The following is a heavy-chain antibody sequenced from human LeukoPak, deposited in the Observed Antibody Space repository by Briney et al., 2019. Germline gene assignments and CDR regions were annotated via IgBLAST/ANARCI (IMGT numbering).Heavy chain of an antibody. V-gene: IGHV3-7*01. D-gene: IGHD2-15*01. CDR1: GFTFSRYW. CDR2: IKEDGSEK. Sequence: GGSLRLSCVASGFTFSRYWMSWVRQAPGKGLEWVANIKEDGSEKNYVDSVKGRFTISGDNAKNSLYLQMNSLRAEDTAVYYCARDGVVVVAATYDGLDVWGQGTTVTVSS. J-gene: IGHJ6*02. CDR3: ARDGVVVVAATYDGLDV.